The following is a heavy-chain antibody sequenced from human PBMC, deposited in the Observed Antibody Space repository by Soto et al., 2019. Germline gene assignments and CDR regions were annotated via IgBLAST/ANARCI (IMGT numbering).Heavy chain of an antibody. V-gene: IGHV3-15*01. CDR2: IKSKTDGGTT. CDR3: TTDAYGSGSYLEAY. J-gene: IGHJ4*02. D-gene: IGHD3-10*01. Sequence: VQLVESGGGVVQPGRSLRLSCAASGFTFSNAWMSWVRQAPGKGLEWVGRIKSKTDGGTTDYAAPVKGRFTISRDDSKNTLYLQMNSLKTEDTAVYYCTTDAYGSGSYLEAYWGQGTLVTVSS. CDR1: GFTFSNAW.